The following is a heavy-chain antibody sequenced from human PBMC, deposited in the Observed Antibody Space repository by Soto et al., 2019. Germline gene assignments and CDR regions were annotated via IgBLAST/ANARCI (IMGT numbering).Heavy chain of an antibody. CDR3: APYGRYGEW. CDR1: GFNFWMFE. Sequence: GGSLRLSCQASGFNFWMFEMHWVRNATGQGLRWVSYISVSRLCTYYAHFAEGRFTISRDHAKVSLYLHLFRLRVADTAVYLCAPYGRYGEWWGLGNQVT. D-gene: IGHD3-10*01. J-gene: IGHJ4*02. V-gene: IGHV3-48*01. CDR2: ISVSRLCT.